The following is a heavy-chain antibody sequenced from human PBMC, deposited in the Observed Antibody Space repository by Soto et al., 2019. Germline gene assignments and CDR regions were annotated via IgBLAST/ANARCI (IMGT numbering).Heavy chain of an antibody. CDR3: AKGDYPHSSSWYRPWIDY. V-gene: IGHV3-23*01. CDR1: GFTFSSYA. Sequence: EVQLLESGGGLVQPGGSLRLSCAASGFTFSSYAMSWVRQAPGKGLEWVSAISGSGGSTYYTDSVKGRFTISRDNSKNTLYLQMNSLRAEDTAVYYCAKGDYPHSSSWYRPWIDYWGQGTLVTVSS. J-gene: IGHJ4*02. D-gene: IGHD6-13*01. CDR2: ISGSGGST.